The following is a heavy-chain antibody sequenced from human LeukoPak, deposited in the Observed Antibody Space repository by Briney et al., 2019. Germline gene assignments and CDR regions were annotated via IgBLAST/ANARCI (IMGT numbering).Heavy chain of an antibody. D-gene: IGHD2-15*01. Sequence: GGSLRLSCAASGFTFRSYWMSWVRQAPGKGLEWVANIKKDGNEKYYVDSVKGRFTISRDNAKNSLFLQMNSLTAEDTAVYYCARLAGYCSGGSCYEYYFDYWGQGTLVTVSS. CDR3: ARLAGYCSGGSCYEYYFDY. CDR2: IKKDGNEK. CDR1: GFTFRSYW. V-gene: IGHV3-7*01. J-gene: IGHJ4*02.